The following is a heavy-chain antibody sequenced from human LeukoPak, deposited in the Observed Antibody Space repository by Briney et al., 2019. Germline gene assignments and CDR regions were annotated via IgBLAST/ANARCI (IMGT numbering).Heavy chain of an antibody. CDR1: GGSISSYY. J-gene: IGHJ6*02. Sequence: SETLSLTCTVSGGSISSYYWSWIRQPAGKGLEWIGRIYTSGSTNYNPSLKSRVTMSVDTSKNQFSLKLSSVTAADTAVYYCARGSSITMVRGNYYYYYGMDVWGQGTTVTVSS. CDR2: IYTSGST. D-gene: IGHD3-10*01. CDR3: ARGSSITMVRGNYYYYYGMDV. V-gene: IGHV4-4*07.